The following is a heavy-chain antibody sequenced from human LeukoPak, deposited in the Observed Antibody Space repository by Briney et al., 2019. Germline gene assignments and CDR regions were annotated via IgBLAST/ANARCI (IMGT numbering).Heavy chain of an antibody. V-gene: IGHV4-39*01. CDR1: GGSISSGDYY. J-gene: IGHJ4*02. CDR2: IYYSGNS. Sequence: PSETLSLTCTVSGGSISSGDYYWSWIRQPPGKGLEWIGSIYYSGNSFYNPSLKSRVTVSVDTSKNQFSLRLTSVTAADTAVYFCARQGIAVAGAFDFWGLGTLVTVSS. D-gene: IGHD6-19*01. CDR3: ARQGIAVAGAFDF.